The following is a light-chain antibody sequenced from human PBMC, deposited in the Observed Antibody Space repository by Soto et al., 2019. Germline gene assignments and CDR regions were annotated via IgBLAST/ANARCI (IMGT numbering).Light chain of an antibody. Sequence: EIVLTQSPGTLSLSPGERAILSCRASQSVSSSYLAWYQQTPGQAPRLLIYGASSRATGIPDMFSGSGSGTDFTLTISRLEPEDFAVYYCQQYGSSPFGGGTKVEIK. J-gene: IGKJ4*01. V-gene: IGKV3-20*01. CDR1: QSVSSSY. CDR3: QQYGSSP. CDR2: GAS.